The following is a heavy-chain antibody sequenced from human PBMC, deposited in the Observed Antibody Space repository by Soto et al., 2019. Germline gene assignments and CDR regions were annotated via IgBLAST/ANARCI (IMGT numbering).Heavy chain of an antibody. Sequence: GGSLRPSCAASGFTFNSYAMSWVRQAPGKGLEWVSGISGSGGITYYADSVKGRFTISRDNSKNTLYLQLNSLRAEDTAVYYCAQSKVGATSNYFDYWGQGTLVTVSS. CDR2: ISGSGGIT. J-gene: IGHJ4*02. V-gene: IGHV3-23*01. CDR1: GFTFNSYA. CDR3: AQSKVGATSNYFDY. D-gene: IGHD1-26*01.